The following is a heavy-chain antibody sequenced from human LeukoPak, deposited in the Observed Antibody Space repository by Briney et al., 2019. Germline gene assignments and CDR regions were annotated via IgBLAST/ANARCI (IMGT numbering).Heavy chain of an antibody. J-gene: IGHJ6*03. CDR3: AKDGGDIVVVPAAPDPYYYYYYMDV. Sequence: GGSLRLSCAASGFTFSSYGMHRVRQAPGKGLEWVAFIRYDGSNKYYADSVKGRFTISRDNSKNTLYLQMNSLRAEDTAVYYCAKDGGDIVVVPAAPDPYYYYYYMDVWGKGTTVTVSS. V-gene: IGHV3-30*02. D-gene: IGHD2-2*01. CDR2: IRYDGSNK. CDR1: GFTFSSYG.